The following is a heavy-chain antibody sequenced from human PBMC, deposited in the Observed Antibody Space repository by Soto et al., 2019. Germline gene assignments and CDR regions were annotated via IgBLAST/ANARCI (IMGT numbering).Heavy chain of an antibody. V-gene: IGHV4-34*01. CDR2: VSHSGTA. CDR3: ARYGGTAIWYFDI. Sequence: QVRLQQWGAGLLKPSETLSLTCAVYGASFTGYYWTWLRQSPGKGLEWIGEVSHSGTAKYNPSLKSRVTISLDTSKSQFSLELTSVTAADTAVYYRARYGGTAIWYFDIWGRGTSVSVSS. J-gene: IGHJ2*01. CDR1: GASFTGYY. D-gene: IGHD2-15*01.